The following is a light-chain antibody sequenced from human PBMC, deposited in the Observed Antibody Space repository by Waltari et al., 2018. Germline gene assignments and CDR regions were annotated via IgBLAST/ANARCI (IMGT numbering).Light chain of an antibody. J-gene: IGLJ2*01. V-gene: IGLV1-47*01. CDR3: ATWDDSLSGVV. CDR2: KHS. CDR1: SSNIGNNY. Sequence: QSVLTQSPSMSETPGQRVIISCSGSSSNIGNNYVYWYQHFPGMAPKLVMFKHSHRPSGVPDRFSGSSYGTSASLAISGLRSEDEADYYCATWDDSLSGVVFGGGTRLTVL.